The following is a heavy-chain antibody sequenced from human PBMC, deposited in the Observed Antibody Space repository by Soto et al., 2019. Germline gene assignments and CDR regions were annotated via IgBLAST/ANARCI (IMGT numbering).Heavy chain of an antibody. CDR1: GFTFSSYA. J-gene: IGHJ4*02. CDR2: ISGSGGST. Sequence: PGGSLRLSCAASGFTFSSYAMSWVRQAPGKGLEWVSAISGSGGSTYYADSVKGRFTISRDSSKNTLYLQMNSLRAEDTAVYYCARSPVVVVPAVLYYFDYLGQGTLVTVSS. V-gene: IGHV3-23*01. CDR3: ARSPVVVVPAVLYYFDY. D-gene: IGHD2-2*01.